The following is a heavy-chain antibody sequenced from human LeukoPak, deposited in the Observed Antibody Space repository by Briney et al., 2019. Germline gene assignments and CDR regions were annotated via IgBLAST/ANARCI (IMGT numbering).Heavy chain of an antibody. D-gene: IGHD6-19*01. J-gene: IGHJ4*02. Sequence: PGGSLRLSCAASGFTFSSYDMHWVRQATGKGLEWVSAIGTGGDTYYPGSVKGRFTISRENAKNSLYLQMNSLRAGDTAVYYCARADSSGWYFDYWGQGTLVTVSS. CDR3: ARADSSGWYFDY. V-gene: IGHV3-13*01. CDR2: IGTGGDT. CDR1: GFTFSSYD.